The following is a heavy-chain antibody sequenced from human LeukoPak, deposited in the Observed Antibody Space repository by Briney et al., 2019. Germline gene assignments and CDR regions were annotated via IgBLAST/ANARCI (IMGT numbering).Heavy chain of an antibody. CDR1: GYTFSTYW. J-gene: IGHJ4*02. V-gene: IGHV3-74*01. CDR2: INEDGSST. D-gene: IGHD3-22*01. Sequence: GGSLRLSCVASGYTFSTYWMHWVRQGPGKGLVWVSRINEDGSSTSYAESVRGRFTISRDNAKNSLYLQMNSLRAEDTAVYYCARDGYYYDSSGYLDYWGQGTLVTVSS. CDR3: ARDGYYYDSSGYLDY.